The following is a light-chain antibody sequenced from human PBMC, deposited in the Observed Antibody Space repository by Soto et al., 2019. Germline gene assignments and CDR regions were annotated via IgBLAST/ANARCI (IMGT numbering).Light chain of an antibody. CDR2: EVS. CDR3: SSNAGTRVWV. J-gene: IGLJ3*02. V-gene: IGLV2-23*02. Sequence: QSALTQPASVSGSPGQSITISCTGSSSDVGRYDLLSWYQQHPGRAPQLIISEVSKRPSGVSNRFSGSKSGNTASLTISGLQSEDEAYYYCSSNAGTRVWVFGGGTKLTVL. CDR1: SSDVGRYDL.